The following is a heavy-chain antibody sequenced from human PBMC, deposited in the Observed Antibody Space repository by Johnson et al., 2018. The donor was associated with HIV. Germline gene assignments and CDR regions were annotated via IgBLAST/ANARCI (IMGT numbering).Heavy chain of an antibody. CDR3: ARDRKYSSGWKDAFDI. CDR1: GFTFDDYG. D-gene: IGHD6-19*01. CDR2: INWNGGST. J-gene: IGHJ3*02. V-gene: IGHV3-20*04. Sequence: VSLVESGGGVVRPGGSLRLSCAASGFTFDDYGMSWVRQAPGKGLEWVSGINWNGGSTGYADSVKGRFTISRDNAKNSLYLQMNSLRAEDTALYYCARDRKYSSGWKDAFDIWGQGTMVTVSS.